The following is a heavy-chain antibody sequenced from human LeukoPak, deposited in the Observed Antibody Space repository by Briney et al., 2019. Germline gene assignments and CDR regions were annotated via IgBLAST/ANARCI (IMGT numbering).Heavy chain of an antibody. Sequence: GASVKVSCKASGGTFSSYAISWVRQAPGQGLEWMGGIIPIFGTADYAQKFQGRVTITADESTSTAYMELSSLRSEDTAVYYCARSVYDSGGYYPFDYWGQGTLVTVSS. V-gene: IGHV1-69*13. CDR2: IIPIFGTA. J-gene: IGHJ4*02. D-gene: IGHD3-22*01. CDR1: GGTFSSYA. CDR3: ARSVYDSGGYYPFDY.